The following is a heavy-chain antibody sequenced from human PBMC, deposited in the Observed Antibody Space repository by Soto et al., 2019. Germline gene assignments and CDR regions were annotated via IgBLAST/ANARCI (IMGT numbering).Heavy chain of an antibody. D-gene: IGHD3-3*01. CDR3: GRERKFDVWRKALDV. CDR1: GYTFTSND. CDR2: MDPNSGVA. V-gene: IGHV1-8*02. Sequence: QVHLVQSGAEVRKPGASVKVSCKAFGYTFTSNDINWVRQAPGQGLEWLGWMDPNSGVAGYAQKFQGRVIMTRDTFTSTAHMELSGLTSEDTAVYYCGRERKFDVWRKALDVWGQGTTVIVSS. J-gene: IGHJ6*02.